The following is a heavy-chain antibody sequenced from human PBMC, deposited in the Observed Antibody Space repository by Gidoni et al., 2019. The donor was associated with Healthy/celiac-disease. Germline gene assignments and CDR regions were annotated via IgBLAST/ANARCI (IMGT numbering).Heavy chain of an antibody. J-gene: IGHJ4*02. Sequence: QLQLQESGPGLVKPSETLSLTCTVSGGSISSSSYYWGWIRQPPGKGLEWIGSIYYSGSTYYNPSLKSRVTISVDTSKNQFSLKLSAVTAADTAVYYCARVGYGSGNKHSWGQGTLVTVSS. CDR3: ARVGYGSGNKHS. D-gene: IGHD3-10*01. V-gene: IGHV4-39*07. CDR2: IYYSGST. CDR1: GGSISSSSYY.